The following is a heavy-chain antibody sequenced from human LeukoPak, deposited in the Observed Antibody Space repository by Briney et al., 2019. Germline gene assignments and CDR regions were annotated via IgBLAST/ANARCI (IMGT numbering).Heavy chain of an antibody. CDR1: GFTFSDYY. D-gene: IGHD6-19*01. J-gene: IGHJ4*02. Sequence: PGGSLRLSCAASGFTFSDYYMSWIRQAPGKGLEWVSYISSSGSTIYYADSVKGRFTISRDNAKNSLYLQMNGLRAEDTAVYYCATSVAGLRYFDYRGQGTLVTVSS. V-gene: IGHV3-11*01. CDR3: ATSVAGLRYFDY. CDR2: ISSSGSTI.